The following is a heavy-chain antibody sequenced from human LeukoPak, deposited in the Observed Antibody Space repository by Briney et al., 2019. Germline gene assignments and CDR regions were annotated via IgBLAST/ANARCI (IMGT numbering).Heavy chain of an antibody. CDR2: IYWNDDK. CDR3: ARLTVGSYCFDY. Sequence: SGPTLVNPTQTLTLTCTFSAFSLSTSGVGVGWIRQPPGKALEWLALIYWNDDKRYSPLLKSRLTITKDTSKNQVVLTMINMDPVDTATYYCARLTVGSYCFDYWGQGTLVTVSS. J-gene: IGHJ4*02. CDR1: AFSLSTSGVG. V-gene: IGHV2-5*01. D-gene: IGHD4-23*01.